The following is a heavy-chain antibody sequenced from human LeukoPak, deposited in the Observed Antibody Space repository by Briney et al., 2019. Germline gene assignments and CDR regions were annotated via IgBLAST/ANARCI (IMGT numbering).Heavy chain of an antibody. J-gene: IGHJ6*02. Sequence: PGGSLRLSCAASGFTFSSYEMNWVRQAPGKGLEWVSYISSSGSTIYYADSVKGRFTISRDNAKNSLYLQMNSLRAEDTAVYYCARETTVGATWDYYYYYGMDVWGQGTTVTVSS. V-gene: IGHV3-48*03. CDR2: ISSSGSTI. D-gene: IGHD1-26*01. CDR3: ARETTVGATWDYYYYYGMDV. CDR1: GFTFSSYE.